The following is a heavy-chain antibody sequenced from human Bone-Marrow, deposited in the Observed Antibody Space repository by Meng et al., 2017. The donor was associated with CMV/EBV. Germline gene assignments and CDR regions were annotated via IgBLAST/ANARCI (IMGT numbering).Heavy chain of an antibody. CDR2: ISAHNGNI. CDR1: GYTFTTYG. CDR3: ARSSDQLLYSEAFDI. Sequence: ASVKVSCKASGYTFTTYGISWVRQAPGQGLEWMGWISAHNGNINYAQKFQGRVTMTTDTSTSTTYMELRSLRSEDTAVYYCARSSDQLLYSEAFDIWGQGTMVTVSS. V-gene: IGHV1-18*01. J-gene: IGHJ3*02. D-gene: IGHD2-2*02.